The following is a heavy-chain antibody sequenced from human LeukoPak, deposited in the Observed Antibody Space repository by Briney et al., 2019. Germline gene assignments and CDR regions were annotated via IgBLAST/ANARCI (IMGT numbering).Heavy chain of an antibody. D-gene: IGHD6-13*01. CDR2: IYPGDSDT. CDR1: GYSFTNYW. CDR3: ARHLIAESTTDRSPFDI. J-gene: IGHJ3*02. V-gene: IGHV5-51*01. Sequence: GESLKISCKGSGYSFTNYWIGWVRQMPGEGLEWMGIIYPGDSDTTYNPPFRGQVTISADKSINTAYLQWSSLKASDTAMYYCARHLIAESTTDRSPFDIWGQGTMVTVSS.